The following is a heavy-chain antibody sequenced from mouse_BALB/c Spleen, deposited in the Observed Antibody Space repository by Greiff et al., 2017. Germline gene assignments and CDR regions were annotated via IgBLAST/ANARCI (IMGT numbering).Heavy chain of an antibody. CDR3: ARDRGLRWFAY. J-gene: IGHJ3*01. CDR2: ISSGGSYT. CDR1: GFTFSSYA. Sequence: EVQLVESGGGLVKPGGSLKLSCAASGFTFSSYAMSWVRQSPEKRLEWVAEISSGGSYTYYPDTVTGRFTISRDNAKNTLYLEMSSLRSEDTAMYYCARDRGLRWFAYWGQGTLVTVSA. V-gene: IGHV5-9-4*01. D-gene: IGHD2-4*01.